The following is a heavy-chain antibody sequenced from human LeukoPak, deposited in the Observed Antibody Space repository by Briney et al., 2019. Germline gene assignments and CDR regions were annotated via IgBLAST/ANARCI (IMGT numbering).Heavy chain of an antibody. CDR1: GFTFSSYA. V-gene: IGHV3-30*04. CDR3: ARSNGENDY. CDR2: ISYDGSNK. J-gene: IGHJ4*02. Sequence: GGSLRLSCAASGFTFSSYAMHWVRQAPGKGLEWVAVISYDGSNKYDAKSVKGRFTISRDNSKNSLYLQMNSLRAEDTAVYYCARSNGENDYWGQGTLVTVSS. D-gene: IGHD4-17*01.